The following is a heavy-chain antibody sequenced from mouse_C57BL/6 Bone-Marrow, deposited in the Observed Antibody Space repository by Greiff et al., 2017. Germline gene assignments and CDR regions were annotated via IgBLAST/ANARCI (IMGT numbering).Heavy chain of an antibody. CDR2: IYPRSGNT. Sequence: VQLQESGAELARPGASVKLSCKASGYTFTSYGISWVKQRPGQGLEWIGEIYPRSGNTYYNEKFKGKATLTADKSSSTAYMELRILTSEDSVVYFCANYGSSTFAYWGQGTLVTVSA. CDR1: GYTFTSYG. J-gene: IGHJ3*01. CDR3: ANYGSSTFAY. D-gene: IGHD1-1*01. V-gene: IGHV1-81*01.